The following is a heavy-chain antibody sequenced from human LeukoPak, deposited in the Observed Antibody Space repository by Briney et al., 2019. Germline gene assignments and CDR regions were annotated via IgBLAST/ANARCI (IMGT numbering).Heavy chain of an antibody. CDR1: GYSISSGYY. CDR3: ARGQYNYYYYMDV. Sequence: SETLSLTCAVSGYSISSGYYWSWIRQPPGKGLEWIGYIYFRGSTKYNPSLKSRVTISADTFKNQFSLKLRSVTAADTAVYYCARGQYNYYYYMDVWGKGTTVTVSS. CDR2: IYFRGST. J-gene: IGHJ6*03. V-gene: IGHV4-61*01.